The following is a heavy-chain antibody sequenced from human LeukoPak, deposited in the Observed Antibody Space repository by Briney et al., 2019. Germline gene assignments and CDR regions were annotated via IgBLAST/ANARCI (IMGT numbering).Heavy chain of an antibody. CDR1: GYSFTSYW. V-gene: IGHV5-51*01. CDR2: IYPSDSDT. Sequence: GESLKISCKGSGYSFTSYWIGWVRQMPGKGLEWMGIIYPSDSDTRYSPSFQGQVTISADKSINTAYLQWSSLKASDTAIYYCARLNWEALDSWGQGTLVTVSS. CDR3: ARLNWEALDS. D-gene: IGHD1-26*01. J-gene: IGHJ4*02.